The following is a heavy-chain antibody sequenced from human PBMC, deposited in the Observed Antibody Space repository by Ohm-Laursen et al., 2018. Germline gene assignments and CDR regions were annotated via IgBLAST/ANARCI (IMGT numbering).Heavy chain of an antibody. Sequence: SETLSLTCAVSGGSISSYYWTWIRQPPGKGLEWIGYIYYSGSTNYNPSLKSRVTISVDTSKNQFSLKLSSVTAADTAVYYCARLWFDYYDSFDIWGQGTMVTVSS. CDR2: IYYSGST. D-gene: IGHD3-22*01. V-gene: IGHV4-59*08. J-gene: IGHJ3*02. CDR3: ARLWFDYYDSFDI. CDR1: GGSISSYY.